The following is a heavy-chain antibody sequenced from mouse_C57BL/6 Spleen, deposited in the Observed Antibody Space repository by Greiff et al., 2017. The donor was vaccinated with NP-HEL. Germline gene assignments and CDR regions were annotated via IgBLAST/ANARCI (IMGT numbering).Heavy chain of an antibody. V-gene: IGHV5-17*01. CDR2: ISSGSSTI. CDR3: ARDDYDEGAYYYAMDY. Sequence: EVKLVESGGGLVKPGGSLKLSCAASGFNFSDYGMHWVRQAPEKGLEWVAYISSGSSTIYYADTVQGRFTISRDNAKNTLFLQMTSLRSEDTAMYYCARDDYDEGAYYYAMDYWGQGTSVTVSS. J-gene: IGHJ4*01. CDR1: GFNFSDYG. D-gene: IGHD2-4*01.